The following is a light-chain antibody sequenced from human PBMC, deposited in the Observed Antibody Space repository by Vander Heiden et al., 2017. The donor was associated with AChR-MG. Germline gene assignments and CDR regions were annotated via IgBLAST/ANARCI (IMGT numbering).Light chain of an antibody. CDR3: QQYYSTLVT. CDR1: QRVLYRSNNKKY. Sequence: DIVMTQSPDSLAVSLGERATINCKSRQRVLYRSNNKKYLAWYQQKPGQPPKVLMYWASTRHSGVPDRFMVSGSGTDFTLTISSLQAEDVAVYYCQQYYSTLVTLGQGTKVEIK. V-gene: IGKV4-1*01. J-gene: IGKJ1*01. CDR2: WAS.